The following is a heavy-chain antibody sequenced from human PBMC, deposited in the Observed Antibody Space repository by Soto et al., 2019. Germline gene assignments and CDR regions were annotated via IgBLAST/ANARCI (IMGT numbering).Heavy chain of an antibody. CDR2: IFGGGGDT. Sequence: EVQLLESGGGLVQPGGSLRLSCAVSGFTFSNYAVGWVRQAPGMGLEWVSSIFGGGGDTYYTDSVKGRFTISRDSSENTVFLQMNSLRAEDTDLYYCAKYGSKSSPRYLDYWGQGTLVTVSS. CDR3: AKYGSKSSPRYLDY. V-gene: IGHV3-23*01. CDR1: GFTFSNYA. J-gene: IGHJ4*02. D-gene: IGHD6-13*01.